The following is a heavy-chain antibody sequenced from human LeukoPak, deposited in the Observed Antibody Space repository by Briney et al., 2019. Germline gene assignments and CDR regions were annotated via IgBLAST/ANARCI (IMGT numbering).Heavy chain of an antibody. D-gene: IGHD3-10*01. CDR2: ISSSSSTI. CDR1: GFTFSSYS. Sequence: GSLRLSCAASGFTFSSYSMLWVRQAPGKGLEWVSYISSSSSTIYYADSVKGRFTISRDNAKNSLYLQMNSLRAEDTAVYYCAKHGFGVFEGYWGQGTLVTVSS. V-gene: IGHV3-48*01. CDR3: AKHGFGVFEGY. J-gene: IGHJ4*02.